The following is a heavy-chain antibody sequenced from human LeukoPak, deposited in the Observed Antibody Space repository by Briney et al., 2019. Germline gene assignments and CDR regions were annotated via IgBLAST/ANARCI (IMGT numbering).Heavy chain of an antibody. D-gene: IGHD5-18*01. J-gene: IGHJ4*02. CDR3: ARAEYTADGDY. V-gene: IGHV3-53*01. CDR2: IYSGGST. CDR1: GFTVSSNY. Sequence: PGGSLRLSCAASGFTVSSNYMSWVRQAPGKGLEWVSVIYSGGSTYYADSVKGRFTISRDNSKNTLYLQMNSLRAEDTAVYYCARAEYTADGDYWGQGTLVTVSS.